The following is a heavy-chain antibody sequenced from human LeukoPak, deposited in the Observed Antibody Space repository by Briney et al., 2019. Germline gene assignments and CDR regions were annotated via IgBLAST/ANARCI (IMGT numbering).Heavy chain of an antibody. V-gene: IGHV3-21*01. Sequence: SGGSLRLSRAASGFTFSSYSMNWVRQAPGKGLEWVSSISSSSSYIYYADSVKGRFTISRDNAKNSLYLQMNSLRAEDTAVYYCARGAQLLDWYFDLWGRGTLVTVSS. D-gene: IGHD2-2*01. CDR2: ISSSSSYI. CDR1: GFTFSSYS. CDR3: ARGAQLLDWYFDL. J-gene: IGHJ2*01.